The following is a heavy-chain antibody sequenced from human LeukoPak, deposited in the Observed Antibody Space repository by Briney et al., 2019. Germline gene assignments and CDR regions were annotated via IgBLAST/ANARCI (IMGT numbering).Heavy chain of an antibody. CDR2: IYTSWST. CDR3: ARVRRYCSSTSCYFFAFDI. V-gene: IGHV4-4*07. J-gene: IGHJ3*02. D-gene: IGHD2-2*01. CDR1: GRSISSYY. Sequence: SETLSLTCTVSGRSISSYYWSWIRQPAGKGLECIGRIYTSWSTNYNPSLKCRVTMSVDTSKNQVSLKLSSVTAADTAVYYCARVRRYCSSTSCYFFAFDIWGQGTMVTVSS.